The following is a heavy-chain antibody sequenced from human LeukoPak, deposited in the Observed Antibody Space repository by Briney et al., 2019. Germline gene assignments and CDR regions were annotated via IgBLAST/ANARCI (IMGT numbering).Heavy chain of an antibody. CDR2: INHSGST. J-gene: IGHJ4*02. CDR1: GGSFSGYY. Sequence: PSETLSLTCAVYGGSFSGYYWSWIRQPPGKGLEWIGEINHSGSTNYNPSLKSRVTIPVDTSKNQFSLKLSSVTAADTAVYYCARAYCSSTSCYPYYFDYWGQGTLVTVSS. D-gene: IGHD2-2*01. V-gene: IGHV4-34*01. CDR3: ARAYCSSTSCYPYYFDY.